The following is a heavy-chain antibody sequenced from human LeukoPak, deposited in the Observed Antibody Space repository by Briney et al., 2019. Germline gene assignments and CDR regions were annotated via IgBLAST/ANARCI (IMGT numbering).Heavy chain of an antibody. Sequence: PSETLSLTYTVSGGSISSRSYYWGWIRQPPGRGLEWIGTIHYSGSTYYNPSLQSRVTISVDTSKNQISLKLSSVTAADTAVYYCARDPGLFGMTETTGAFDIWGQGTMVTVS. D-gene: IGHD1-20*01. V-gene: IGHV4-39*07. J-gene: IGHJ3*02. CDR2: IHYSGST. CDR3: ARDPGLFGMTETTGAFDI. CDR1: GGSISSRSYY.